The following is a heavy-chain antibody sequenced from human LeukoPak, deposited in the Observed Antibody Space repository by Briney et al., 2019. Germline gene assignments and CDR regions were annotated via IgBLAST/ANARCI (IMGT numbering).Heavy chain of an antibody. V-gene: IGHV3-11*01. D-gene: IGHD6-19*01. J-gene: IGHJ4*02. Sequence: GESLTLSCAVSGFTFSSYAMRWIRQAPGKGLEWVSYISCSGSTIYYADSERGGSTIVRATDKNSLYQHMYSLRAEDTVVYCWARGRRSSGWNRAADYFDYWGQGTLVTVSS. CDR3: ARGRRSSGWNRAADYFDY. CDR2: ISCSGSTI. CDR1: GFTFSSYA.